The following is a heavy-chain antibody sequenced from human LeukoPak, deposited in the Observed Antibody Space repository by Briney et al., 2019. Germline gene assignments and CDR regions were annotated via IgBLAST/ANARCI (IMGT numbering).Heavy chain of an antibody. J-gene: IGHJ6*03. V-gene: IGHV4-39*07. CDR2: IYYGSVFYSVST. CDR3: ARLGYCSGGSCYYYYYMDV. Sequence: SETLSLTCTVSDDSITIYYWGWIRQPPGKGLEWIGSIYYGSVFYSVSTYYNPSLKSRVTMSGDTSKNQFSLKLSSVTAADTAAYYCARLGYCSGGSCYYYYYMDVWGKGTTVTVSS. CDR1: DDSITIYY. D-gene: IGHD2-15*01.